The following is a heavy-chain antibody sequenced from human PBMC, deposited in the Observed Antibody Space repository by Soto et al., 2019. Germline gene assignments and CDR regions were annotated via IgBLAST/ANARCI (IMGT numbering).Heavy chain of an antibody. V-gene: IGHV4-4*02. J-gene: IGHJ5*02. D-gene: IGHD5-12*01. CDR3: ARGSRDSGWNWFDP. CDR2: IYHSGST. CDR1: GGSISSSNW. Sequence: SETLSLTCAVSGGSISSSNWWSWVRQPPGKGLEWIGEIYHSGSTNYNPSLKSRVTISVDKSKNQFSLKLSSVTAADMAVYYCARGSRDSGWNWFDPWGQGTLVTVSS.